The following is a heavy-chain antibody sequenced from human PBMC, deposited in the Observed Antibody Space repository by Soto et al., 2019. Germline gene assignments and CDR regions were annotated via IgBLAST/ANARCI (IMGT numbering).Heavy chain of an antibody. CDR2: ISYDGSNK. J-gene: IGHJ4*02. V-gene: IGHV3-30-3*01. D-gene: IGHD6-13*01. Sequence: GGSVRLSCAASGFTFSSYAMHWVRQAPGKGLEWVAVISYDGSNKYYADSVKGRFTISRDNSKNTLYLQMNSLRAEETAVYYSAIYIFVLLAAAGTFDYWGQGTLVTVFS. CDR1: GFTFSSYA. CDR3: AIYIFVLLAAAGTFDY.